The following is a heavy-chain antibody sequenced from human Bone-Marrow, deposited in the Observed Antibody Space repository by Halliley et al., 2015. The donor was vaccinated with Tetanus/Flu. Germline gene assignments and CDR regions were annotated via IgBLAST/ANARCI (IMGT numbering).Heavy chain of an antibody. CDR3: ARVKSVAGLDYYNYYGMDV. J-gene: IGHJ6*02. Sequence: IYNDGSAYSADFVKGRFTISRDNSKNTLYLQMNSLTAEDTAIYYCARVKSVAGLDYYNYYGMDVWGQGTTVTVAS. CDR2: IYNDGSA. D-gene: IGHD6-19*01. V-gene: IGHV3-53*01.